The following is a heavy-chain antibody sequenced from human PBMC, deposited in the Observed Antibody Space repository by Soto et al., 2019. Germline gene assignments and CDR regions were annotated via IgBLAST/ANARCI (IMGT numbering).Heavy chain of an antibody. J-gene: IGHJ6*02. CDR3: ARDDYGLDV. V-gene: IGHV3-53*01. CDR2: MRDTGRT. CDR1: GFTADSNY. Sequence: GGSLRLSCAVSGFTADSNYMSWVRQAPGKGLEWVAVMRDTGRTNYADFVEGRFTISRDDSKNMVFLQMNSLRAGDTAVYYCARDDYGLDVWGQGTTVTVSS.